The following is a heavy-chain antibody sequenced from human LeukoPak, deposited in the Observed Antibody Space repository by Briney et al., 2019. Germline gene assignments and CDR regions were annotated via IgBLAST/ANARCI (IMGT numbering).Heavy chain of an antibody. J-gene: IGHJ3*02. CDR2: FDPEDGET. V-gene: IGHV1-24*01. D-gene: IGHD2-8*02. Sequence: ASVKVSCKVSGYTLSELSMHWVRQAPGKGLEWMGGFDPEDGETIYAQKFQGRVTMTEDTSTDTAYMELSSLRSEDTAAYYCATDRGVGGGRRGSAFDIWGQGTMVTVSS. CDR3: ATDRGVGGGRRGSAFDI. CDR1: GYTLSELS.